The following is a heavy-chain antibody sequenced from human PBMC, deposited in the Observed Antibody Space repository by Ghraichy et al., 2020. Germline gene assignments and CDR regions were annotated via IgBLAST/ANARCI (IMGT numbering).Heavy chain of an antibody. CDR3: ARDLSYGDYELDYFDY. CDR2: IYTSGST. CDR1: GGSISSYY. J-gene: IGHJ4*01. V-gene: IGHV4-4*07. Sequence: SETLSLTCTVSGGSISSYYWSWIRQPAGKGLEWIGRIYTSGSTNYNPSLKSRVTMSVDTSKNQFSLKLSSVTAADTAVYYCARDLSYGDYELDYFDYWGHSTLVTLSS. D-gene: IGHD4-17*01.